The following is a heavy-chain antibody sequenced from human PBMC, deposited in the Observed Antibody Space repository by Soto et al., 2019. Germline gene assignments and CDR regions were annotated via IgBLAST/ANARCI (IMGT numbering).Heavy chain of an antibody. Sequence: GWSLRLSCEFSVLTFSKFEMTWVRQAPGKGLEWVSSISSDGTTIYYADSVKGRFTISRDNDKNLLYLQMNSLKGEDTATYYCVRVGIVARPYWGQGTPVTVSS. CDR1: VLTFSKFE. V-gene: IGHV3-48*03. CDR2: ISSDGTTI. D-gene: IGHD2-21*01. CDR3: VRVGIVARPY. J-gene: IGHJ4*02.